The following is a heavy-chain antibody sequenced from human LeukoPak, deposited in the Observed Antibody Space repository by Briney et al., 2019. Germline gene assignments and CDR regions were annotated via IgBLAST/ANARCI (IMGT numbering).Heavy chain of an antibody. CDR2: ISAGGDVT. CDR3: ARNGFGELLNYYYYMDV. J-gene: IGHJ6*03. V-gene: IGHV3-23*01. CDR1: GFTFRSYG. Sequence: GGTLRLSCAASGFTFRSYGMNWVRQAPGKGLEWVSIISAGGDVTYYADSVKGRFTISRDNSKNTLYLQMNSLRAEDTAVYYCARNGFGELLNYYYYMDVWGKGTTVTVSS. D-gene: IGHD3-10*01.